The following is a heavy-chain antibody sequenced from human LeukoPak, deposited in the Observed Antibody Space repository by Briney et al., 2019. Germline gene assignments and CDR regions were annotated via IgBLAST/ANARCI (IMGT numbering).Heavy chain of an antibody. J-gene: IGHJ3*02. D-gene: IGHD2-15*01. V-gene: IGHV3-21*01. Sequence: NAGGSLRLSCAASGFTFRNYWMTWVRQAPGKGLEWVSSISSGSTYIYYADSVKGRFTISRDNTKNSLYLQMNSLRAEDTAVYYCTREGVAVFDIWGQGTMVTVSS. CDR3: TREGVAVFDI. CDR2: ISSGSTYI. CDR1: GFTFRNYW.